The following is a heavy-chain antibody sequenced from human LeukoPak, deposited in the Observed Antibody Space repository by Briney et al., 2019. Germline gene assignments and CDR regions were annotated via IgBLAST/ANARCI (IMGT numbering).Heavy chain of an antibody. CDR1: GFTFSNAW. J-gene: IGHJ4*02. V-gene: IGHV3-53*01. Sequence: GGSLRLSCAASGFTFSNAWMSWVRQAPGKGLEWVSFIYSGGNTHYSDSVKGRFTISRDNSKNTLYLQMNSLRAEDTAVYYCAGRAGEYSHPYDYWGQGTLVTVSS. CDR3: AGRAGEYSHPYDY. D-gene: IGHD2/OR15-2a*01. CDR2: IYSGGNT.